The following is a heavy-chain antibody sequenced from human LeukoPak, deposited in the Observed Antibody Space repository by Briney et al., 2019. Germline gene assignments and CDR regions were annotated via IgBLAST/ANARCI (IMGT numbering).Heavy chain of an antibody. CDR3: ARRGRYCSGGSCYGYADY. J-gene: IGHJ4*02. Sequence: GESLKISCKGSGYSFTSYWIGRVRQMPGKGLEWMGIIYPGDSDTRYSPSSQGQVTISADKSISTAYLQWSSLKASDTAMYYCARRGRYCSGGSCYGYADYWGQGTLVTVSS. D-gene: IGHD2-15*01. V-gene: IGHV5-51*01. CDR1: GYSFTSYW. CDR2: IYPGDSDT.